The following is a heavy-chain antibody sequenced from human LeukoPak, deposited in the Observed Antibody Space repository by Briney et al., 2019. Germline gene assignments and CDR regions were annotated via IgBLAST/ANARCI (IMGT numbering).Heavy chain of an antibody. CDR2: INHSGST. D-gene: IGHD3-16*02. Sequence: PSETLSLTCAVYGGSFSGYYWSWIRQPPGKGLEWIGEINHSGSTNYNPSLKSRVTISVDTSKNQFSLKLSSVTAADTAVYYCASNRAAYDYVWGSYPRDYWGQGTLVTVSS. V-gene: IGHV4-34*01. J-gene: IGHJ4*02. CDR1: GGSFSGYY. CDR3: ASNRAAYDYVWGSYPRDY.